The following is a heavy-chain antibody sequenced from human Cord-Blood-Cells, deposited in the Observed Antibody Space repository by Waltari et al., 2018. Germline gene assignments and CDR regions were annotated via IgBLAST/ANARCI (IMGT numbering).Heavy chain of an antibody. CDR3: ARGRDYGGNVCYGMDV. CDR1: GGSFSGYY. D-gene: IGHD4-17*01. V-gene: IGHV4-34*01. Sequence: QVQLQQWGAGLLKPSETLSLTCAVYGGSFSGYYWSWIRQPPGKGLEWIGEINHSGSTNYNPSLKSRYTISVDTSKNQFSLKLSSVTAADTAVYYCARGRDYGGNVCYGMDVWGQGTTVTVSS. CDR2: INHSGST. J-gene: IGHJ6*02.